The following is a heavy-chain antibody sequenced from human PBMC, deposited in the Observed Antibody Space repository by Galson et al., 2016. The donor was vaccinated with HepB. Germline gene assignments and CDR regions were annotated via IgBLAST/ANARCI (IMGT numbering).Heavy chain of an antibody. CDR3: ARGRRTICNGSICYKDSCYYAMDV. CDR2: IDYSGST. CDR1: GESVINDRYY. D-gene: IGHD2-15*01. V-gene: IGHV4-61*01. J-gene: IGHJ6*02. Sequence: ETLSLTCIVSGESVINDRYYWTWIRQPPGKGLEWIGCIDYSGSTNYNPSLKSRVTISPDASENQVSLRLSSVTAADTAIYYCARGRRTICNGSICYKDSCYYAMDVWGQGTTVAVSS.